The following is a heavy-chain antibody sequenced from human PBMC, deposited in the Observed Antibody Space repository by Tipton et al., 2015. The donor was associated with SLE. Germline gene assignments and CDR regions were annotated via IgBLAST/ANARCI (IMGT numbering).Heavy chain of an antibody. J-gene: IGHJ4*02. CDR3: ARAPRRYDSSGYYFLLGPPPDYFDY. CDR2: INHSGST. V-gene: IGHV4-61*01. CDR1: GGSVSSGSYY. D-gene: IGHD3-22*01. Sequence: LRLTCTVSGGSVSSGSYYWSWIRQPPGKGLEWIGEINHSGSTNYNPSLKSRVTISVDTSKNQFSLKLTSVTAADTAVYYCARAPRRYDSSGYYFLLGPPPDYFDYWGQGTLVTVSS.